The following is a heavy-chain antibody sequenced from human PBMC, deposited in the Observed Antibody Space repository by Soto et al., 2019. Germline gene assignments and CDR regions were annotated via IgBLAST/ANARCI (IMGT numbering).Heavy chain of an antibody. D-gene: IGHD2-2*01. CDR1: GYTFIDYA. Sequence: GASVKVSCKGCGYTFIDYAMNWVRQSPGQRLEWMGWINTETGNTRYSQKFQGRVTVTRSTSANTAYMEMSSLRSEDTAVYSCARVHQLLFPEPFYSLGMDVWGQGTTVTVSS. CDR3: ARVHQLLFPEPFYSLGMDV. V-gene: IGHV1-3*04. CDR2: INTETGNT. J-gene: IGHJ6*02.